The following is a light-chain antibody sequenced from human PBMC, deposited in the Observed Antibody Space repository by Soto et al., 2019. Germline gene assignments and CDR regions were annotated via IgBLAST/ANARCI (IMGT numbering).Light chain of an antibody. CDR3: QQSYSTPLT. J-gene: IGKJ4*01. Sequence: DIQRTQSPSSLSAAIGARVSISCRASQSIGNYLNWYQQKPGKAPKLLIYAASSLQSGVPSRFSGSGSGTDFTLTINSLQPEDFATYYCQQSYSTPLTFGGGTKVDIK. V-gene: IGKV1-39*01. CDR1: QSIGNY. CDR2: AAS.